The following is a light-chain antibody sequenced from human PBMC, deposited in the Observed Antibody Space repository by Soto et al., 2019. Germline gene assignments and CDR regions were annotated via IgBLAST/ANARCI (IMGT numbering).Light chain of an antibody. CDR2: SNN. CDR1: SSNIGSNT. CDR3: AAWDATLNGL. J-gene: IGLJ2*01. V-gene: IGLV1-44*01. Sequence: QSVLTQPPSASGTPGQRVTISCSGSSSNIGSNTVNWYQQVPGTAPKLLIYSNNQRPSGVPDRFSGSKSGTSASLAISGLQSEDEAYYDCAAWDATLNGLFGGGTKLTVL.